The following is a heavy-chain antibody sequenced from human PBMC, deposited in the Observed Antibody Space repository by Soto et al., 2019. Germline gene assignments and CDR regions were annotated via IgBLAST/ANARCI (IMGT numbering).Heavy chain of an antibody. CDR1: GFTFSDYY. Sequence: LRLSCAASGFTFSDYYMSWIRQAPGKGLEWISHISDSATTMYYADSVKGRFTISRDNARKSLFLHMNSLRAEDTAVYYCARDTAFISSGLFNPWGQGTLVTVSS. D-gene: IGHD3-22*01. CDR2: ISDSATTM. J-gene: IGHJ5*02. CDR3: ARDTAFISSGLFNP. V-gene: IGHV3-11*01.